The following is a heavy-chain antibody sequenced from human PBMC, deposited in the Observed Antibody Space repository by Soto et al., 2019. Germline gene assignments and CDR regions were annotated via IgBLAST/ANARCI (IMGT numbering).Heavy chain of an antibody. Sequence: GGSLRLSCTAPEFTFRNYAVTWVRQAPGKGLEWVSAISGSGGSTYYADSVKGRFTISRDNSKNTLYLQMNSLRAEDTAVYYCAKSITGTNNWFDPWGQGTLVTVSS. CDR2: ISGSGGST. CDR3: AKSITGTNNWFDP. CDR1: EFTFRNYA. D-gene: IGHD1-7*01. V-gene: IGHV3-23*01. J-gene: IGHJ5*02.